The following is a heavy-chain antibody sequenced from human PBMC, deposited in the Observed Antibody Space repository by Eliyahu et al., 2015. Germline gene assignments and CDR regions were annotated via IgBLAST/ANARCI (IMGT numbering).Heavy chain of an antibody. D-gene: IGHD3-3*01. CDR2: ISYYGSNK. J-gene: IGHJ4*02. Sequence: QVQLVESGGGVVQPGRSLXXSCXASGFTFXSYXXHXXRQAPGKGLEWVAVISYYGSNKYYADSVKGRFTISRDNSKNTLYLQMNSLRAEDTAVYYCARDGRDFWSGYYTQVHYWGQGTLVTVSS. CDR3: ARDGRDFWSGYYTQVHY. CDR1: GFTFXSYX. V-gene: IGHV3-30*03.